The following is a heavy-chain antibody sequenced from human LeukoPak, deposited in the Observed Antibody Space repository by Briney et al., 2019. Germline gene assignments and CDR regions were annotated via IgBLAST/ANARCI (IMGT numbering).Heavy chain of an antibody. J-gene: IGHJ3*02. D-gene: IGHD2-8*02. CDR1: GFTFSSYS. CDR2: ISSSSSYI. CDR3: ARDRIGTGAFDI. V-gene: IGHV3-21*01. Sequence: GGSLRLSCAASGFTFSSYSMNWVRQARGKGLEWVSSISSSSSYIYYADSVKGRFTISRDNAKNSLYLQMNSLRAEDTAVYYCARDRIGTGAFDIWGQGTMVTVSS.